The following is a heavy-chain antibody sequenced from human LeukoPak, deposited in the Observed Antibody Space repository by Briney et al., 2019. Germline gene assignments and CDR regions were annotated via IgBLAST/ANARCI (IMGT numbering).Heavy chain of an antibody. V-gene: IGHV3-7*01. CDR1: GFTFSTYW. J-gene: IGHJ3*02. Sequence: GGSLRLSCTASGFTFSTYWMTWVRQAPGRGLESVASMDSDGSTKNYVGSVKGRFTISRDNAKNSLYLQMNSLRGEDTSMYYCARDPGWGAYDIWGQGTMVTVSS. CDR3: ARDPGWGAYDI. CDR2: MDSDGSTK. D-gene: IGHD6-19*01.